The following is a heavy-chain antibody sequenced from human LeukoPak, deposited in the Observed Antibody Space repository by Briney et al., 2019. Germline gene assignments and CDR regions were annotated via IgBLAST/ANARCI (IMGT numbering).Heavy chain of an antibody. CDR3: ARDNSGIQLWPYYYYGMDV. V-gene: IGHV4-59*01. CDR2: IYYSGST. J-gene: IGHJ6*02. Sequence: TSETLSLTCTVSGGSISSYYWSWIRQPPGKGLEWIGYIYYSGSTNYNPSLKSRVTISVDTSKNQFSLKLSSVTAADTAVYYRARDNSGIQLWPYYYYGMDVWGQGTTVTVSS. CDR1: GGSISSYY. D-gene: IGHD5-18*01.